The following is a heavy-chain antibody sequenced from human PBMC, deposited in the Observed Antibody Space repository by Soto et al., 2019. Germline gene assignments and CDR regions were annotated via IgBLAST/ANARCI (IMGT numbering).Heavy chain of an antibody. Sequence: GDSVKVSCNASGYTFTSYSMHWVRQAPGQRLEWMGWINAGNGNTKYSQKFQGRVTITRDTSASTAYMELSSLRSEDTAVYYCARDFPPDYGPNYYYYYYMDVWGKGTTVTVSS. CDR2: INAGNGNT. CDR1: GYTFTSYS. CDR3: ARDFPPDYGPNYYYYYYMDV. V-gene: IGHV1-3*01. J-gene: IGHJ6*03. D-gene: IGHD4-17*01.